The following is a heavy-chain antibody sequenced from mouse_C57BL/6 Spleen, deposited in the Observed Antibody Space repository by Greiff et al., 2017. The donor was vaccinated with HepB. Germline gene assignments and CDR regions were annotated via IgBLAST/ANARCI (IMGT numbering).Heavy chain of an antibody. J-gene: IGHJ4*01. CDR2: ILPGSGST. V-gene: IGHV1-9*01. CDR3: DWCRYFYAMDY. CDR1: GYTFTGYW. D-gene: IGHD1-1*02. Sequence: QVQLQQSGAELMKPGASVKLSCKASGYTFTGYWIDWVKQGPGHGLEWIGEILPGSGSTNYNEKFKGKATFTADTSSNTAYLQRHSLTTEDSDIYCYDWCRYFYAMDYWGQGTSLTVSS.